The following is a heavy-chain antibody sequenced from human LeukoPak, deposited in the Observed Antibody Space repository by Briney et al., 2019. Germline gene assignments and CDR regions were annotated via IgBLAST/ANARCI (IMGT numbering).Heavy chain of an antibody. V-gene: IGHV4-34*01. CDR2: INHSGST. Sequence: SETLSLTCAVYGGSFSGYYWSWIRQPPGKGLEWIGEINHSGSTNYNPSLKSRVTISVDTSKNQFSLKLSSVTAADTAVYYCARVPSSGPPLFDYWGQGTLVTVSS. CDR1: GGSFSGYY. J-gene: IGHJ4*02. CDR3: ARVPSSGPPLFDY. D-gene: IGHD6-19*01.